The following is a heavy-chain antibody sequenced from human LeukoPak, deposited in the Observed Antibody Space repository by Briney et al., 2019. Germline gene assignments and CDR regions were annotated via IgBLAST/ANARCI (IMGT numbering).Heavy chain of an antibody. CDR3: ASFDSSGWHYFDY. D-gene: IGHD6-19*01. J-gene: IGHJ4*02. CDR1: GFTFSSYS. CDR2: ISSRSGYI. Sequence: PGGSLRLSCAASGFTFSSYSMSWVRQAPGKGLEWVSSISSRSGYIYYGDSVKGRFTISRDNAKNSLYLQMNTLRAEDTAGYYCASFDSSGWHYFDYWGQGTLVTVSA. V-gene: IGHV3-21*01.